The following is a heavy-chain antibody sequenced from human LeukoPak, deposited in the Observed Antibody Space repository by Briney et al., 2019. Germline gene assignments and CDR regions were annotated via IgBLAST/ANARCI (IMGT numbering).Heavy chain of an antibody. CDR3: ARGDFWSGYPFDY. D-gene: IGHD3-3*01. V-gene: IGHV4-34*01. Sequence: PSETLSLTCAVYGGSFSGYYWSWIRQPPGKWLEWIGEINHSGSTNYNPSLKSRVTISVDTSKNQFSLKLSSVTAADTAVYYCARGDFWSGYPFDYSGQGTLVTVSS. J-gene: IGHJ4*02. CDR2: INHSGST. CDR1: GGSFSGYY.